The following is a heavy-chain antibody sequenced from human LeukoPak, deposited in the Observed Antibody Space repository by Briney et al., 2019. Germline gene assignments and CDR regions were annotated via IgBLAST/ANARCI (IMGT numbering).Heavy chain of an antibody. V-gene: IGHV3-7*01. CDR1: GFTFSSYW. Sequence: GGSLRLSCAASGFTFSSYWMSWVRQAPGKGLEWVANIKQDGSEKYYVDSVKGRFTISRDNAKNSLYLQMSSLRAEDTAVYYCASDIVATIRSYWGQGTLVTVSS. D-gene: IGHD5-12*01. J-gene: IGHJ4*02. CDR3: ASDIVATIRSY. CDR2: IKQDGSEK.